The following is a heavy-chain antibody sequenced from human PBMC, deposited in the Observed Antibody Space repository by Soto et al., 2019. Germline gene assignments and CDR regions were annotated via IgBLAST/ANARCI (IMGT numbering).Heavy chain of an antibody. J-gene: IGHJ6*02. CDR3: ARDPEYSSLTYYYYYGMDV. D-gene: IGHD6-6*01. CDR1: VFTFSSYA. V-gene: IGHV3-23*01. CDR2: ISRSGGST. Sequence: GPLRLSCAASVFTFSSYAMSWVRQGPGKGLAWVSAISRSGGSTYYADSVKGRFTISRDNSKNTLYLQMNSLRAEDTAVYYCARDPEYSSLTYYYYYGMDVWGQGTTVTVSS.